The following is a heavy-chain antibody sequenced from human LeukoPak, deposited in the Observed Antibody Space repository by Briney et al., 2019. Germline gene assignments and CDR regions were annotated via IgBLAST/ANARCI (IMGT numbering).Heavy chain of an antibody. V-gene: IGHV1-8*01. CDR1: GYTFTSYD. CDR2: MNPNSGNT. J-gene: IGHJ6*02. CDR3: ARYYGDYHEFVYYYYGMDV. D-gene: IGHD4-17*01. Sequence: GASVTVSCTASGYTFTSYDINWVRQATGQGLEWMGWMNPNSGNTGYAQKFQGRVTMTRNTSISTAYMELSSLRSEDTAVYYCARYYGDYHEFVYYYYGMDVWGQGTTVTVSS.